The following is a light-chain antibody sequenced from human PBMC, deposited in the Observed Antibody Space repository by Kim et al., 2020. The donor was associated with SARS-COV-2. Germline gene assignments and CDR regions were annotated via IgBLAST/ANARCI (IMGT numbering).Light chain of an antibody. CDR2: DVS. J-gene: IGKJ5*01. CDR3: QQRSSWPPIT. CDR1: QGSSRS. V-gene: IGKV3-11*01. Sequence: PGERSPPPCPASQGSSRSLGWYQQKPCRAPRLLVYDVSNRAAGIPARFSGSGSGTDFTLTISSLEPEDSGVYYCQQRSSWPPITFGQGTRLEIK.